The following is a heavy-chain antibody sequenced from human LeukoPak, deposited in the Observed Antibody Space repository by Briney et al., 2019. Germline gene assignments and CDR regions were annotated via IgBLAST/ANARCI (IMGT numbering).Heavy chain of an antibody. Sequence: GGSLRLSCAASGFTFSSYAMSWVRQAPGKGLEWVSAISGSGGSTYYADSVKGRFTISRDNSKNTLYLQMNSLRAEDTAVYYCATEGYSSSWYKIKFDYWGQGTLVTISS. CDR1: GFTFSSYA. D-gene: IGHD6-13*01. CDR2: ISGSGGST. CDR3: ATEGYSSSWYKIKFDY. J-gene: IGHJ4*02. V-gene: IGHV3-23*01.